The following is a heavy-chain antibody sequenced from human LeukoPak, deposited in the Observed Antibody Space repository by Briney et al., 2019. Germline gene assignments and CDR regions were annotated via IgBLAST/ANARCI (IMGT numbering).Heavy chain of an antibody. V-gene: IGHV1-46*01. CDR3: ARVAADFWSGYQFPYFDY. J-gene: IGHJ4*02. CDR2: INPSGGST. D-gene: IGHD3-3*01. CDR1: GYTFTSYY. Sequence: ASVKVSCKASGYTFTSYYMHWVRQAPGQGLEWMGIINPSGGSTSYAQKFQGRVTMTRDTSTSTVYMELSSLRSEDTAVYYCARVAADFWSGYQFPYFDYWGQGTPVTVSS.